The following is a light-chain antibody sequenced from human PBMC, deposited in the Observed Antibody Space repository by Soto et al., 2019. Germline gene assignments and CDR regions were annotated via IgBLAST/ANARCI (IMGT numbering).Light chain of an antibody. CDR1: QGISTL. Sequence: DIQMTQSPYSVSASVVDRVTSTFLASQGISTLLALYQQKPGKAPKLLIYAASSLQSGVPSRFSGSGSGTDFTLTISSLQPEDFATYYCQQSYSTPRTFGQGTKVDIK. CDR2: AAS. V-gene: IGKV1-12*01. J-gene: IGKJ1*01. CDR3: QQSYSTPRT.